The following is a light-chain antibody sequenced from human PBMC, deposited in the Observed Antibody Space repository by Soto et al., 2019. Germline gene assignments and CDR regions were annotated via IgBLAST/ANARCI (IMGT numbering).Light chain of an antibody. CDR1: QGISSY. V-gene: IGKV1-9*01. J-gene: IGKJ2*01. CDR2: AAS. CDR3: QQLNSYPYT. Sequence: DIQLTQSPSFLSASVGDRVTITCRASQGISSYLAWYQQKPGKAPKLLIYAASTLQSGVPSRFSGSGSGTEFPITISSLQPEDFSTYSCQQLNSYPYTFGQGTKLEIK.